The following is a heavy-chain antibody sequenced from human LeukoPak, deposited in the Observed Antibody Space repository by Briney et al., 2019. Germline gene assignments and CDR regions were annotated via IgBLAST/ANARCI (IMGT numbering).Heavy chain of an antibody. J-gene: IGHJ4*02. V-gene: IGHV3-48*03. CDR3: ARGAVAAPFDS. D-gene: IGHD6-19*01. CDR1: GFIFSIIE. CDR2: ISSNSLAT. Sequence: PGGSLSLSCAASGFIFSIIEMNWVRQAPGRGLEWISYISSNSLATYDADSVRGRFTISRDNAKNTLFLHMSSLRVEDTAIYYCARGAVAAPFDSWGQGTLVTVSS.